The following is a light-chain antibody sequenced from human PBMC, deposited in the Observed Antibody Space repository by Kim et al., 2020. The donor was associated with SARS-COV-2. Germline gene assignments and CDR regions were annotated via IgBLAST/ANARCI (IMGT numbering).Light chain of an antibody. CDR3: QAWDSSTFYV. CDR1: KLGDKY. Sequence: SYELTQPPSVSVSPGQTASITCSGDKLGDKYACWYQQKPGQPPVLVIYQDSKRPSGIPERFSGSNSGNTATLTISGTQAMDEADYYCQAWDSSTFYVFGT. CDR2: QDS. J-gene: IGLJ1*01. V-gene: IGLV3-1*01.